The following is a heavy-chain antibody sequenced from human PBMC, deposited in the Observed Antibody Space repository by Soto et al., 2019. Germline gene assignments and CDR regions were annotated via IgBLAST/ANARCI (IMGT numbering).Heavy chain of an antibody. J-gene: IGHJ4*02. V-gene: IGHV4-59*08. CDR2: IYNTGST. Sequence: SETLSLTCTVSGGSFTNYYWSWIRQPTGRGLEWIGYIYNTGSTNYNPSLKSRVTISVDTSKNQFSLKLSSVTAADTAVYYCASRNYYGSGSYHYYFDYWGQGTLVT. CDR3: ASRNYYGSGSYHYYFDY. CDR1: GGSFTNYY. D-gene: IGHD3-10*01.